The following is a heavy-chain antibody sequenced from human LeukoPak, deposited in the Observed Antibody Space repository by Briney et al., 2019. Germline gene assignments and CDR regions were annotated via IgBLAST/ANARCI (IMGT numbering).Heavy chain of an antibody. CDR2: INHSGST. J-gene: IGHJ4*02. CDR1: GGSFSGYY. CDR3: ARARRGYSYGQTPFDY. V-gene: IGHV4-34*01. D-gene: IGHD5-18*01. Sequence: KSSETLSLTCAVYGGSFSGYYWSWIRQPPGKGLEWIGEINHSGSTNYNPSLKSRVTISVDTSKNQFSLKLSSVTAADTAVYYCARARRGYSYGQTPFDYWGQGTLVTVSS.